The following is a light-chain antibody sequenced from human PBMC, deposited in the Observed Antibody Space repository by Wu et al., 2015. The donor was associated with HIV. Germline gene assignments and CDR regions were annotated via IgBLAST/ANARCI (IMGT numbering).Light chain of an antibody. Sequence: EIVLTQSPATLSLSPGDRATLSCRASQSLSSSLAWYQQKPGQAPRLLMYAASSRATGIPDRFSGSGSGTDFILTISRLEPEDFAVYYCQQYRRSPLTFGQGTKVEIK. V-gene: IGKV3-20*01. CDR1: QSLSSS. J-gene: IGKJ1*01. CDR2: AAS. CDR3: QQYRRSPLT.